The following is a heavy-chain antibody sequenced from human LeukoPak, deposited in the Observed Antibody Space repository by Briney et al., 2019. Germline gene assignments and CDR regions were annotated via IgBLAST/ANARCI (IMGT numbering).Heavy chain of an antibody. CDR2: IIPIFGTA. V-gene: IGHV1-69*13. CDR1: GGTFSSYA. J-gene: IGHJ6*02. CDR3: AGGYCSSTSCYRGPHYYYYGMDV. Sequence: VASVKVSWKASGGTFSSYAISWVRQAPGQGLEWMGGIIPIFGTANYAQKFQGRVTITADESTRTAYMELSSLRSEDTAVYYCAGGYCSSTSCYRGPHYYYYGMDVWGQGTTVTVSS. D-gene: IGHD2-2*02.